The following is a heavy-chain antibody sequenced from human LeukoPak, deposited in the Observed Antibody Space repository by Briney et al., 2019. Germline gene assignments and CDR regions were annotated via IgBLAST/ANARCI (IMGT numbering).Heavy chain of an antibody. CDR1: GFTFSSYA. V-gene: IGHV3-64*01. D-gene: IGHD2-15*01. CDR3: ARVSTLVVAAKDAFDI. CDR2: ISSNGGST. Sequence: GGSLRLSCAASGFTFSSYAMHWVRQAPGKGLEYVSAISSNGGSTYYANSVKGRFTISRDNSKNTLYLQMGSLRAEDMAVYYCARVSTLVVAAKDAFDIWGQGTMVTVSS. J-gene: IGHJ3*02.